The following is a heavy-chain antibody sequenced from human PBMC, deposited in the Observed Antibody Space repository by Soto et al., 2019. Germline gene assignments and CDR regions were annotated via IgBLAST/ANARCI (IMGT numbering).Heavy chain of an antibody. CDR3: AKKEGGSYSSQYFDY. CDR1: GFTFSSYA. Sequence: EVQLLESGGGLVHLGGSLRLSCVASGFTFSSYAMSWVRQAPGKGLEWVSDISISGGSTYYADSVKGRFTISRDNSGNTLDLQMNSLRAEDTAVYYCAKKEGGSYSSQYFDYWGQGTRVTV. V-gene: IGHV3-23*01. J-gene: IGHJ4*02. D-gene: IGHD1-26*01. CDR2: ISISGGST.